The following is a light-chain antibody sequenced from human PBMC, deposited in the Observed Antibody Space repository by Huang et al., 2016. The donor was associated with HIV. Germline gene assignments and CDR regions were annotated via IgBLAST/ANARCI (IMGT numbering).Light chain of an antibody. CDR2: LGS. V-gene: IGKV2-28*01. CDR3: MQTLQTPLT. CDR1: QSLLQSNGYNY. J-gene: IGKJ4*01. Sequence: DIVMTQSPLSLPVTPGEPASISCRSSQSLLQSNGYNYLDWYLQKPGQSPQLLIYLGSNRASGVPDRFSDSGSGTAFTLKISRVEAEDVGVYYCMQTLQTPLTFGGGTKVEIK.